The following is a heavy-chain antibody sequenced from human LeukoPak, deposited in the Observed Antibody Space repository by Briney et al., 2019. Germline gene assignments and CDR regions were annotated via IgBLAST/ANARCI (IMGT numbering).Heavy chain of an antibody. CDR2: ITSRSTT. Sequence: ETLSLTCAVSGGSISSSNWWTWVRQPPGKGLEWVSGITSRSTTYYADSVKGRFTISRDNSKNMVWLQINSPTAEDTATYYCAKDGNWARFEDWGQGTLVTVSS. CDR1: GGSISSSNW. D-gene: IGHD7-27*01. J-gene: IGHJ4*02. CDR3: AKDGNWARFED. V-gene: IGHV3-53*01.